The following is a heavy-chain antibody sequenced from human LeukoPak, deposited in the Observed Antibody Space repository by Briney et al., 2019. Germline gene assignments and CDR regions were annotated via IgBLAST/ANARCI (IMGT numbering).Heavy chain of an antibody. CDR1: GGSISSYY. CDR2: IYYSGST. D-gene: IGHD5-18*01. V-gene: IGHV4-59*12. CDR3: ARGGGYSYGYTFFDY. Sequence: SETLSLTCTVSGGSISSYYWSWIRQPPGKGLEWIGYIYYSGSTYYNPSLKSRVTISVDRSKNQFSLKLSSVTAADTAVYYCARGGGYSYGYTFFDYWGQGTLVTVSS. J-gene: IGHJ4*02.